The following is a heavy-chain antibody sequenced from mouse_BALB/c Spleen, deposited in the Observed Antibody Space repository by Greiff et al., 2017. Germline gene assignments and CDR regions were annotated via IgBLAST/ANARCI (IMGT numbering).Heavy chain of an antibody. CDR3: ARDERGFAY. CDR1: GFTFSDYY. J-gene: IGHJ3*01. V-gene: IGHV5-4*02. CDR2: ISDGGSYT. Sequence: EVMLVESGGGLVKPGGSLKLSCAASGFTFSDYYMYWVRQTPEKRLEWVATISDGGSYTYYPDSVKGRFTISRDNAKNNLYLQMSSLKSEDTAMYYCARDERGFAYWGQGTLVTVSA.